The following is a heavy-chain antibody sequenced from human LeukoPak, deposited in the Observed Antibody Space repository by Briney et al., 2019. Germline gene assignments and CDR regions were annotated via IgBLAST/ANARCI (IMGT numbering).Heavy chain of an antibody. CDR2: IYYSGRT. J-gene: IGHJ3*02. CDR3: GRHRTAINKYGPYDAFDI. D-gene: IGHD3-10*01. V-gene: IGHV4-39*01. CDR1: GGSINSGDYY. Sequence: KPSETLSLTCTVSGGSINSGDYYWGWIRQPPVKGLEWIGTIYYSGRTYYNPPLKSRVTISEDTSKNQFSLRLTSVTAADTAIYYCGRHRTAINKYGPYDAFDIWGQGTMVTVSS.